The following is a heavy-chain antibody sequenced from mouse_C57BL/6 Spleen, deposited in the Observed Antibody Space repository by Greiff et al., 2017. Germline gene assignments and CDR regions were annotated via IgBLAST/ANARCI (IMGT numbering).Heavy chain of an antibody. CDR3: ARPPYGNCAMDY. CDR2: ISSGSSTI. D-gene: IGHD2-1*01. CDR1: GFTFSDYG. V-gene: IGHV5-17*01. J-gene: IGHJ4*01. Sequence: EVKLVESGGGLVKPGGSLKLSCAASGFTFSDYGMHWVRQAPEKGLEWVAYISSGSSTIYYADTVKGRFTISRDNAKNTLFLQMTSLRSEDTAMYYCARPPYGNCAMDYWGQGTSVTVSS.